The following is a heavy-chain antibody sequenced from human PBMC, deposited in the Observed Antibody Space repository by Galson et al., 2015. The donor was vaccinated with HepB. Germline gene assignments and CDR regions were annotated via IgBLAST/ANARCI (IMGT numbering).Heavy chain of an antibody. Sequence: QVQLQESGPGLVKPSETLSLTCTVSGGSISSYYWSWIRQPPGKGLEWIGYIYYSGSTNYDPSLKSRVTISVDTSKNQFSLNLTSVTAADTAVYYCARGPTRYYFDNWGQGTLVTVSS. J-gene: IGHJ4*02. V-gene: IGHV4-59*01. CDR2: IYYSGST. CDR1: GGSISSYY. CDR3: ARGPTRYYFDN.